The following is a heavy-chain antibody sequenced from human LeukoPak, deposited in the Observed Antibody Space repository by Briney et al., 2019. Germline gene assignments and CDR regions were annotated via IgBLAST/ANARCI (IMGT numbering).Heavy chain of an antibody. J-gene: IGHJ5*02. D-gene: IGHD2-15*01. Sequence: KSSETLSLTCTVSGGSISPYYWNWIRQSPGKGLEWIANIFYTGNADYNPSLKSRVTISVDTSKNEISLILSSVTAADTAVYYCARKTYCSGGRCYGENWFDPWGQGTLVTVSS. CDR2: IFYTGNA. CDR3: ARKTYCSGGRCYGENWFDP. V-gene: IGHV4-59*08. CDR1: GGSISPYY.